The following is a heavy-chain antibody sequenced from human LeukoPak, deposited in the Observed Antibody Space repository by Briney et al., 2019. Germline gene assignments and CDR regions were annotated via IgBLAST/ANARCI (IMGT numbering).Heavy chain of an antibody. D-gene: IGHD6-13*01. Sequence: GGSLRLSCAASGFTFSSYAMHWVRQAPGKGLEWVAVISYDGSNKYYADSVKGRFTISRDNAKNSLYLQMNSLRAEDTAVYYCATNSGIAAAGRNYWGQGTLVTVFS. V-gene: IGHV3-30-3*01. CDR1: GFTFSSYA. J-gene: IGHJ4*02. CDR2: ISYDGSNK. CDR3: ATNSGIAAAGRNY.